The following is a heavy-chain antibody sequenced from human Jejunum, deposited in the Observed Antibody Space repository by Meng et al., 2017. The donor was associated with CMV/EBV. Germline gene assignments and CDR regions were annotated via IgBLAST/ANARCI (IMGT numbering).Heavy chain of an antibody. CDR2: ISSSGTTI. CDR3: ARGGSSYSYYYGMDV. J-gene: IGHJ6*02. V-gene: IGHV3-11*04. Sequence: GFTFSDHFMSWIRQAPGKGLEWISYISSSGTTIYYADSVKGRFTISRDNAKNSLYLQMNSLRAEDTAVYYCARGGSSYSYYYGMDVWGQGTTVTVSS. D-gene: IGHD2-15*01. CDR1: GFTFSDHF.